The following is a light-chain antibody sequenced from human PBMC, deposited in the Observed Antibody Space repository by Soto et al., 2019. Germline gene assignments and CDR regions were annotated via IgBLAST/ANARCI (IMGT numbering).Light chain of an antibody. CDR1: QTISTS. CDR3: KQANAFSLA. CDR2: DAS. J-gene: IGKJ1*01. Sequence: DIPMTQSPSSVSASVGDRVTITCRASQTISTSFVWYQQQPGKAPNLLISDASSLQSGVPSRFRGSGSGTDFTLTIISLQPEDFATYYCKQANAFSLAFCQGTKVEIK. V-gene: IGKV1-12*01.